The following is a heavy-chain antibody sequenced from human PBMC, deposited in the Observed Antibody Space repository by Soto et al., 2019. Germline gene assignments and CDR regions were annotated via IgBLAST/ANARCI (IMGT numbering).Heavy chain of an antibody. D-gene: IGHD2-15*01. Sequence: PGVALRLSSAASGFTFSDAWMSWVRQAPGKGLDWVGRIKSKSDGGTTEYAAPVRGRFTISRDDSKNTLYLQMNSLKTEDTAVYYCTTDLWRIAVVVGSTGYFNPWGQGTPVTVSS. CDR1: GFTFSDAW. J-gene: IGHJ5*02. V-gene: IGHV3-15*01. CDR3: TTDLWRIAVVVGSTGYFNP. CDR2: IKSKSDGGTT.